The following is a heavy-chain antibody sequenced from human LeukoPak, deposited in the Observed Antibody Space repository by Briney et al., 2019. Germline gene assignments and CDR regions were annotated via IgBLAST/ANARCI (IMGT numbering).Heavy chain of an antibody. J-gene: IGHJ5*02. CDR3: ARADCSSSTCYLRRSWFDP. D-gene: IGHD2-2*01. CDR2: ITSAGGYT. Sequence: SGGSLTLSCGASGFPFSDYSMNWLRQAPGRGLAWVASITSAGGYTYYADSVKGRFTISRDNAQNSLFLQMNSLRAEDTAVYYCARADCSSSTCYLRRSWFDPWGQGTLVTVSS. V-gene: IGHV3-21*01. CDR1: GFPFSDYS.